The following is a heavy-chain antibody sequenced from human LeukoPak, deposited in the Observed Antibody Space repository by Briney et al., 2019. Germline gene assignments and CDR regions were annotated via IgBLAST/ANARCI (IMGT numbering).Heavy chain of an antibody. D-gene: IGHD3-10*01. V-gene: IGHV5-10-1*01. CDR3: ARHSGGYGSGSYFSL. CDR1: GYSFTSYW. CDR2: IDPSDSYT. Sequence: GESLKISCKGSGYSFTSYWIGWVRQVPGKGLEWMGRIDPSDSYTNYSPSFQGHVTMSADKSISTAYLQWSSLKASDTAMYYCARHSGGYGSGSYFSLWGQGTLVTVSS. J-gene: IGHJ4*02.